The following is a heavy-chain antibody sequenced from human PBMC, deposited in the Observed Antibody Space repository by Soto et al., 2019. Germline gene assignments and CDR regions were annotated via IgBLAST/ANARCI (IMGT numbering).Heavy chain of an antibody. Sequence: QVQLVESGGGLVQPGTSLRLSCAVSGFSFRTYGFHWVRQPPGKGLEWVAVISPKGHSDSVEGRFTISRDNSKDTLYLQMNNLRAEDTAVYYCARDDAFWNEDACDLWGQGTMVTFSS. CDR1: GFSFRTYG. D-gene: IGHD1-1*01. CDR3: ARDDAFWNEDACDL. CDR2: ISPK. V-gene: IGHV3-33*01. J-gene: IGHJ3*01.